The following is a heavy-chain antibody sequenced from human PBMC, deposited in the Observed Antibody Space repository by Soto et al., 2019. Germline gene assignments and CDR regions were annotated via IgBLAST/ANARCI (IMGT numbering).Heavy chain of an antibody. CDR2: IYPDDSDS. J-gene: IGHJ1*01. CDR3: ARQLYTTSSFPAF. V-gene: IGHV5-51*01. CDR1: GYIFTSYW. D-gene: IGHD6-6*01. Sequence: GESLKISCQGSGYIFTSYWIGWVRHMPGKGLEWMGLIYPDDSDSRYSPSFQGRVTISADKSTSTAYLQWSSLKASDSAIYFCARQLYTTSSFPAFWGQGTLVTVSS.